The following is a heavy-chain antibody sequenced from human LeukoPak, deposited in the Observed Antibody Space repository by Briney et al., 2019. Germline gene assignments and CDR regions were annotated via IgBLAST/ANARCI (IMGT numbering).Heavy chain of an antibody. V-gene: IGHV1-18*01. CDR1: GYTFTSYG. J-gene: IGHJ4*02. CDR3: ARAGHYYDSSGYCSAFDY. CDR2: ISAYNGNT. Sequence: ASVKVSCKASGYTFTSYGISWVRQAPGQGLEWMGWISAYNGNTNYAQKLQGRVTMTTDTSTSTACMELRSLRSDDTAVYYCARAGHYYDSSGYCSAFDYWGQGTLVTVSS. D-gene: IGHD3-22*01.